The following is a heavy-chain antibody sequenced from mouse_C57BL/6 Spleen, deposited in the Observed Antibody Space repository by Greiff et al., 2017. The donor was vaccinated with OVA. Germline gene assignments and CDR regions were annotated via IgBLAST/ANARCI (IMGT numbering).Heavy chain of an antibody. J-gene: IGHJ2*01. D-gene: IGHD2-2*01. CDR2: IDPSDSYT. V-gene: IGHV1-69*01. CDR3: ARYMVTTGWDD. CDR1: GYTFTSSW. Sequence: QVQLQQPGAELVMPGASVKLSCKASGYTFTSSWMHWVKQRPGQGLEWIGEIDPSDSYTNYNQKFKGKSTLTVDKSSSTAYMQLSSLASEDSAVYYCARYMVTTGWDDWGQGTTLTVSS.